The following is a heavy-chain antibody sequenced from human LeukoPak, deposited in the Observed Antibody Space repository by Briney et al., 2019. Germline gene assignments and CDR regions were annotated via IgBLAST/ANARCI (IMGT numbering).Heavy chain of an antibody. Sequence: GGSLRLSCAASGFTFSSYAMSWVRQAPGKGLEWVSAISGSGGTTYYADSVKGRFTISRDNSKNTLYLQTNSLRAEDSALYYCAKDIYCDSSSCSRGAFDIWGQGTMVTVSS. CDR3: AKDIYCDSSSCSRGAFDI. CDR2: ISGSGGTT. D-gene: IGHD2-2*01. V-gene: IGHV3-23*01. CDR1: GFTFSSYA. J-gene: IGHJ3*02.